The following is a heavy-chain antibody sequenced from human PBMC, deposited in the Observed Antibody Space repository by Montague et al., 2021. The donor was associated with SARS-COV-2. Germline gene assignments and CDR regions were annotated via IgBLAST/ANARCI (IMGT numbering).Heavy chain of an antibody. Sequence: SKTLSLTCTVSGGSITNNIDYWAWIRRPPGKGLEWIGSIYYTGNTYYNPSLKSRVTISVVTSKNHFTLKLSSVTAAETAVYYCARLKRYFDSSGSPSAFDFWGQGTKVTVSS. V-gene: IGHV4-39*02. CDR3: ARLKRYFDSSGSPSAFDF. CDR2: IYYTGNT. CDR1: GGSITNNIDY. J-gene: IGHJ3*01. D-gene: IGHD3-22*01.